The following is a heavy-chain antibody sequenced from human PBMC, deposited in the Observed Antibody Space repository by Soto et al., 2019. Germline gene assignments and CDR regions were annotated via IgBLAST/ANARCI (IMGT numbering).Heavy chain of an antibody. J-gene: IGHJ4*02. CDR2: ISGSGGST. Sequence: GGSLRLSCAASGFTFSSYAMSWVRQAPGKGLEWVSAISGSGGSTYYADYVKGRFTISRDNSKNKLYLQMNSLRAEDTAVYYCAKPESSYSWGNGPDYWGQGTLVTVSS. D-gene: IGHD1-26*01. V-gene: IGHV3-23*01. CDR1: GFTFSSYA. CDR3: AKPESSYSWGNGPDY.